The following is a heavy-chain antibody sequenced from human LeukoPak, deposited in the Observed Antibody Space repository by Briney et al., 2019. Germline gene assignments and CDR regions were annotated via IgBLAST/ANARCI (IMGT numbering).Heavy chain of an antibody. CDR3: ARAPGYDFWSGYYIPMDFDY. CDR1: GFTFSSYW. D-gene: IGHD3-3*01. Sequence: GGSLRLSRAASGFTFSSYWMHWVRQAPGKGLVWVSRINSDGSSTSYADSVKGRFTISRDNAKNTLYLQMNSLRAEDTAVYYCARAPGYDFWSGYYIPMDFDYWGQGTLVTVSP. V-gene: IGHV3-74*01. J-gene: IGHJ4*02. CDR2: INSDGSST.